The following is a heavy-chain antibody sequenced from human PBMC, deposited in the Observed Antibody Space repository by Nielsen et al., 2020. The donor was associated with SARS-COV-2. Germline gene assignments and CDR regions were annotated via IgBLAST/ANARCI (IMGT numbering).Heavy chain of an antibody. D-gene: IGHD4-17*01. CDR1: GYTFTSYY. J-gene: IGHJ4*02. CDR2: INPTGGST. V-gene: IGHV1-46*01. CDR3: ARGPGYGDHPRY. Sequence: ASVKVSCKASGYTFTSYYMHWVRQAPGQGLEWMGIINPTGGSTSYAQKLQGRVTMTRDTSTSTAYMELRSLRSDDTAVYYCARGPGYGDHPRYWGQGTLVTVSS.